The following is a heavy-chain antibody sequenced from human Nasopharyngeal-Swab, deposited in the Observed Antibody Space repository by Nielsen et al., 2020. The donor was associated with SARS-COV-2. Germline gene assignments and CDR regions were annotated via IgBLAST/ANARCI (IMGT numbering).Heavy chain of an antibody. V-gene: IGHV3-48*02. D-gene: IGHD3-22*01. CDR2: ISSSSRTI. J-gene: IGHJ4*02. CDR1: GFTFSSYW. CDR3: ARHDYYDSSGYWLPLDY. Sequence: GESLKISCAASGFTFSSYWMNWVRQAPGKGLEWVSYISSSSRTIYSADSVKGRFTISRDNAKNSLYLQMNSLRDEDTAVYYCARHDYYDSSGYWLPLDYWGQGTLVTVSS.